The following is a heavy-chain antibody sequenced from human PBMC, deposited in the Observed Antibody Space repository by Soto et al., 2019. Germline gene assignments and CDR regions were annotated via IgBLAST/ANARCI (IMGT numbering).Heavy chain of an antibody. Sequence: QVQLVQSGAEVKKPGASVTVSCKASGYRFSDYYLHWVRQAPVQGPEWMGWMNPNSGDTKYAQKFKGRVTMTRDTSVRTAFMELNWLKSDDTAVYYCARESGGATATLDYYYFYMAVWGIGTTVTVSS. D-gene: IGHD5-12*01. CDR2: MNPNSGDT. J-gene: IGHJ6*03. CDR3: ARESGGATATLDYYYFYMAV. V-gene: IGHV1-2*02. CDR1: GYRFSDYY.